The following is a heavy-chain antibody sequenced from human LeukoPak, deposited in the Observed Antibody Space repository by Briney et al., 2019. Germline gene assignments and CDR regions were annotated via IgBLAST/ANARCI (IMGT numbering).Heavy chain of an antibody. CDR1: GFTFSSYS. CDR2: ISSSSSTI. J-gene: IGHJ4*02. CDR3: ARPYDY. Sequence: PGGSLRLSCAASGFTFSSYSMNWVRQAPGKGLEWVSYISSSSSTIYCADSVKGRFTISRDNAKNSLYLQMNSLRAEDTAVYYCARPYDYWGQGTLVTVSS. V-gene: IGHV3-48*01.